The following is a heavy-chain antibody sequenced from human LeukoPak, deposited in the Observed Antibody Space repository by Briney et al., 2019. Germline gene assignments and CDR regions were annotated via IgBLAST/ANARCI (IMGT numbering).Heavy chain of an antibody. D-gene: IGHD6-19*01. Sequence: GGSLRLSCAASAFTLSTYNIHWVRQAPSKGLEWVAVLSYDGSNEYYTDSVKGRFTISRDNSKDTVYLQMNSLRAEDTALYYCAREFTTGWYDYWGQGTLVTVSS. V-gene: IGHV3-30-3*01. CDR3: AREFTTGWYDY. J-gene: IGHJ4*02. CDR1: AFTLSTYN. CDR2: LSYDGSNE.